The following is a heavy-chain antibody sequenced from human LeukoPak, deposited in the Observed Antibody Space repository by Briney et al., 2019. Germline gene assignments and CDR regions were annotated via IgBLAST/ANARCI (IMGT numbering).Heavy chain of an antibody. CDR1: EFTLSSYD. D-gene: IGHD1-26*01. J-gene: IGHJ6*03. V-gene: IGHV3-30*18. CDR2: ISYDGSNK. CDR3: AKGIRRLVGTIPGLRRDHYMDV. Sequence: GGSLRLSCAASEFTLSSYDMHWVRQAPGKGLEWVAVISYDGSNKYYADSVKGRFTISRDNSKKMLYLQMNSLRAEDTAVYYCAKGIRRLVGTIPGLRRDHYMDVWGKGTTVTVSS.